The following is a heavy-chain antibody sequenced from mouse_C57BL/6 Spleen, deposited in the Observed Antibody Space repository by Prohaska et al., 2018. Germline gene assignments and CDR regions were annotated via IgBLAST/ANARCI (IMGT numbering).Heavy chain of an antibody. Sequence: TGGGLVQPGGSRGLSCEGSGFTFSSFWMSWVRQTPGKTLEWIGDINSDGSAINYAPSIKDRFTIFRDNDKSTLYLQMSNVRSEDTATYFCMRYGNYWYFDVWGTGTTVTVSS. V-gene: IGHV11-2*01. CDR2: INSDGSAI. CDR3: MRYGNYWYFDV. J-gene: IGHJ1*03. D-gene: IGHD2-1*01. CDR1: GFTFSSFW.